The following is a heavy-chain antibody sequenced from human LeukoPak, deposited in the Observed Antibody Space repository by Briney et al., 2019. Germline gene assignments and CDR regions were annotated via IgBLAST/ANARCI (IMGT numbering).Heavy chain of an antibody. J-gene: IGHJ4*02. D-gene: IGHD3-3*01. CDR1: GFTFSSDG. Sequence: GGSLKLSCAASGFTFSSDGIHWVRHSPDKGLEWVANINHDGSSKYYGVSVKGRFTISRDNSKNTLYLQLNSLRPEDTAVYYCTKGLRENSIYFHYWGQGTLVTVSS. V-gene: IGHV3-30*02. CDR2: INHDGSSK. CDR3: TKGLRENSIYFHY.